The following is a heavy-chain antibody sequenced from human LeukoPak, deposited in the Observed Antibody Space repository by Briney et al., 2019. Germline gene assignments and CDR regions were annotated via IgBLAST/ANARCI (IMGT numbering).Heavy chain of an antibody. J-gene: IGHJ6*03. CDR1: GFTFSSYD. Sequence: PGGSLRLSCAASGFTFSSYDMHWVRHATGRGLEWVSAIGTAGDTYYPGSVKGRFTISRENAKNSLYLQMNSLRAGDTAVYYCASASDYYDSSGGTYYYMDVWGKGTTVTVSS. CDR3: ASASDYYDSSGGTYYYMDV. CDR2: IGTAGDT. D-gene: IGHD3-22*01. V-gene: IGHV3-13*01.